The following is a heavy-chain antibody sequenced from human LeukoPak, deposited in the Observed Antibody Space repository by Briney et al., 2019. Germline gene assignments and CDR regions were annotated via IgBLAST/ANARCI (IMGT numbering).Heavy chain of an antibody. V-gene: IGHV3-74*01. Sequence: GGSLRLSCAASGFTFTTYWMHWVRQAPGKGLVWVSHINSDGSITSYADSVKGRFTISRDNAKNTLYLQMNSLRAEDTALYYCTRTRGCSSTSCYADYWGQGTLVTVSS. CDR2: INSDGSIT. CDR3: TRTRGCSSTSCYADY. D-gene: IGHD2-2*01. CDR1: GFTFTTYW. J-gene: IGHJ4*02.